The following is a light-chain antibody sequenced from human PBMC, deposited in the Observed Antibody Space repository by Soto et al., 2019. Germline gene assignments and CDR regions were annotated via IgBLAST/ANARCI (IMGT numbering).Light chain of an antibody. CDR1: ISDIGSYNY. V-gene: IGLV2-14*01. J-gene: IGLJ2*01. Sequence: QSALTQPASVSGSPGQSITISCTGTISDIGSYNYVSWYQQHPGKAPKLMIYDFSHRPSGVSNRFSGTKSGNTASLTISGLQAEDEADYDSRPYTRGSTIKLFGGGTKLTVL. CDR3: RPYTRGSTIKL. CDR2: DFS.